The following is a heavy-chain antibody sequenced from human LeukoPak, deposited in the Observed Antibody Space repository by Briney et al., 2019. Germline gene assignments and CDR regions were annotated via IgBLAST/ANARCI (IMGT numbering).Heavy chain of an antibody. Sequence: SVKVSCKASGGTFSSYAISWVRQAPGQGLEWMGRIIPILGIANYAQKFQGRVTITADKSTSAAYMELSSLRSEDTAVYYCARSLWFQLNNWFDPWGQGTLVTVSS. CDR1: GGTFSSYA. CDR2: IIPILGIA. CDR3: ARSLWFQLNNWFDP. D-gene: IGHD3-10*01. V-gene: IGHV1-69*04. J-gene: IGHJ5*02.